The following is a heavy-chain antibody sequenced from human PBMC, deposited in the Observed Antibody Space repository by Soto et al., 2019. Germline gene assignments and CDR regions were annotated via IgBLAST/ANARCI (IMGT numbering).Heavy chain of an antibody. CDR3: AHVAVGTVGNEAFDI. CDR2: IYLNDDK. CDR1: GVSLSNFGVG. J-gene: IGHJ3*02. D-gene: IGHD6-19*01. Sequence: QITLEESGPTLVKPTQTLTLTCSFSGVSLSNFGVGVGWIRQPPGKALEWLAVIYLNDDKRYNLSLKSRLTITKDTSKNQVVLTMTNMDPVDTATYYCAHVAVGTVGNEAFDIWGQGTVLTVSS. V-gene: IGHV2-5*01.